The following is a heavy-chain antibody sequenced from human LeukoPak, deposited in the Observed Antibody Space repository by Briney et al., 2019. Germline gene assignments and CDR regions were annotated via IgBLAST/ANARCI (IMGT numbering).Heavy chain of an antibody. CDR2: IVWNSGSI. Sequence: GRSLRLSCAASGFTSDDYAMHWVRQAPGKGLEWVSGIVWNSGSIDYADSVKGRFTISRDNAKSSLYLQMNSLRDEDTAFYYCAKDVGYSSTFTFEYWGQGTLVTVSS. CDR1: GFTSDDYA. V-gene: IGHV3-9*02. J-gene: IGHJ4*02. D-gene: IGHD6-13*01. CDR3: AKDVGYSSTFTFEY.